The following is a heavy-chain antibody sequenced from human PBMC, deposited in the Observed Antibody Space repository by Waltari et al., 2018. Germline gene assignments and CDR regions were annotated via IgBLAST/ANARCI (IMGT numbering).Heavy chain of an antibody. CDR1: GFTFGSYN. V-gene: IGHV3-21*02. J-gene: IGHJ4*02. D-gene: IGHD2-2*01. Sequence: EVQLVESGGGLVKPGGSLRLSCEASGFTFGSYNMHWVRQAPGKGLEGVSSIRASSVYIYYADSVKGRFTISRDNAKNSLYLEMKSLGADDTAVYYCARGDLGYCSTARCFDFDSWGQGTLVTVSS. CDR3: ARGDLGYCSTARCFDFDS. CDR2: IRASSVYI.